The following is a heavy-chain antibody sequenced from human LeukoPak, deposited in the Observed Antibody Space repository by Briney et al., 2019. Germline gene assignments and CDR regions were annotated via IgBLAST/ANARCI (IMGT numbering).Heavy chain of an antibody. CDR3: AKYVCGGDCYDYFDC. D-gene: IGHD2-21*02. CDR1: GFTFSSYA. V-gene: IGHV3-23*01. Sequence: GGSLGLSCAASGFTFSSYAMSWARQAPGKGLEWVSGIRSSGDNTYYADSVKGRFTISRDNSKNMLYLQMNSLRAEDTAVYYCAKYVCGGDCYDYFDCWGQGTLVTVSS. CDR2: IRSSGDNT. J-gene: IGHJ4*02.